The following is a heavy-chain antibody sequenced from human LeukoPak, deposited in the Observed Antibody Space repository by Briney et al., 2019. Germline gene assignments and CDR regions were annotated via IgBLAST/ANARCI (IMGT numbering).Heavy chain of an antibody. CDR1: GGSISSYY. D-gene: IGHD4-17*01. J-gene: IGHJ4*02. CDR3: ARDNPDYGDYGSIPLGVFDY. V-gene: IGHV4-59*01. CDR2: IYYSGGT. Sequence: PSETLSLTCTVSGGSISSYYWSWIRQPPGKGLEWIGYIYYSGGTNYNPSLKSRVTISVDTSKNQFSLKLSSVTAADTAVYYCARDNPDYGDYGSIPLGVFDYWGQGTLVTVSS.